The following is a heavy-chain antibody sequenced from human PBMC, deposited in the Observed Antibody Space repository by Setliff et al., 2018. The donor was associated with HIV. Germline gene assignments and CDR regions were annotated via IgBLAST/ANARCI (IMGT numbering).Heavy chain of an antibody. J-gene: IGHJ6*03. V-gene: IGHV1-8*02. D-gene: IGHD3-10*01. CDR2: MNPNSGDT. CDR1: GYTLTSHE. CDR3: ARGRSLVRGSGSPEYYYMDV. Sequence: ASVKVSCKASGYTLTSHEINWVRQATGQGLEWMGWMNPNSGDTGYAQKFQGRVTMTRNTSISTAFMELSSLRSEDTAVYYCARGRSLVRGSGSPEYYYMDVWGKGTTVTVSS.